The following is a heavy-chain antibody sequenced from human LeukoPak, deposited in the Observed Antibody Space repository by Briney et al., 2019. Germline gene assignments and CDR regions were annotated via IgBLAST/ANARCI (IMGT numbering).Heavy chain of an antibody. CDR3: AREREEGSGYYSYFDY. D-gene: IGHD3-22*01. CDR1: GGSISSYY. V-gene: IGHV4-4*07. CDR2: IYNSGST. J-gene: IGHJ4*02. Sequence: SETLSLTCTVSGGSISSYYWSWIRQPAGKGLEWIGRIYNSGSTTYNPSLKSRVTMSVDTSKNQFSLKLSSVTAADTAVYYCAREREEGSGYYSYFDYWGQGTLVTVSS.